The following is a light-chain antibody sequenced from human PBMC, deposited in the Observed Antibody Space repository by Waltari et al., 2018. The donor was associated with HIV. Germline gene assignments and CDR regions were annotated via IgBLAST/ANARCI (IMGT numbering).Light chain of an antibody. J-gene: IGLJ2*01. V-gene: IGLV7-46*01. CDR3: LLSFAGARPVV. CDR1: SGPVPSGHH. CDR2: DTF. Sequence: QAVVTQEPSLTVSPGGTVTLTCGSSSGPVPSGHHPYWFQQKSGQAPSTLIYDTFNKHPWTPARFSGSHLGGRAALSLSGAQPEDEAEYFCLLSFAGARPVVFGGGTNLTVL.